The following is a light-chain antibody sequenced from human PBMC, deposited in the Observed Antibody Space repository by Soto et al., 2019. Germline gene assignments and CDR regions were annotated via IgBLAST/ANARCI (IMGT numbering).Light chain of an antibody. CDR3: MQSIRWWT. Sequence: DVVLTQTPLTLSVTPGQPASISCKSSQDLLHSDGRTYLYWYLQKPGQPPQLLIYEVSNRFSGVPERFSGSWSGTDFTLTVSRVEAENVGVYYCMQSIRWWTFGQGTKVDIK. CDR2: EVS. J-gene: IGKJ1*01. CDR1: QDLLHSDGRTY. V-gene: IGKV2D-29*01.